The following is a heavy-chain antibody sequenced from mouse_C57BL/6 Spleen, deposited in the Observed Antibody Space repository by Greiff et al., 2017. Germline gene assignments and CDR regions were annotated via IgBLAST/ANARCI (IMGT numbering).Heavy chain of an antibody. D-gene: IGHD1-1*01. V-gene: IGHV1-9*01. CDR1: GYTFTGYW. J-gene: IGHJ4*01. Sequence: QVQLQQSGAELMKPGASVKLSCKATGYTFTGYWIEWVKQRPGHGLEWIGEILPGSGSTNYNEKFKGKATFTADTSSNTAYMQLSSLTTEDSAIYYCAREKAYYGSSLYAMDYWGQGTSVTVSS. CDR2: ILPGSGST. CDR3: AREKAYYGSSLYAMDY.